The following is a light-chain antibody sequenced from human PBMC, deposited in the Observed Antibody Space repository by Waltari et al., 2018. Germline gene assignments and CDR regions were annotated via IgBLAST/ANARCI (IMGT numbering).Light chain of an antibody. J-gene: IGKJ4*01. CDR2: GAS. Sequence: DIQMTQSPSSLSASVGDRVTITCRTSQNIERYLNWYQHKPGKAPKLLIFGASNLQSGVPSRFSGSGSGTDFTLTISTLQPDDFATYYCQQSFSPAGVFGGGTKVEI. CDR1: QNIERY. V-gene: IGKV1-39*01. CDR3: QQSFSPAGV.